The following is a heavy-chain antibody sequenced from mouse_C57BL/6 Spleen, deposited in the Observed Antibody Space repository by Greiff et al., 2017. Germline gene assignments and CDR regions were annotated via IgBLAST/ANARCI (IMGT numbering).Heavy chain of an antibody. V-gene: IGHV1-64*01. CDR2: IHPNSGST. Sequence: VQLQQSGAELVKPGASVKLSCKASGYTFTSYWMHWVKQRPGQGLEWIGMIHPNSGSTNYNEKFKSKATLTVDKSSSTAYMQLSSLTSEDSAVYYCARKGTTAHFDYWGQGTTLTVSS. J-gene: IGHJ2*01. CDR1: GYTFTSYW. CDR3: ARKGTTAHFDY. D-gene: IGHD1-2*01.